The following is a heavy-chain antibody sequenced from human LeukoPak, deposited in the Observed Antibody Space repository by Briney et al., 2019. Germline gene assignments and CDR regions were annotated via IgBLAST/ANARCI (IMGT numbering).Heavy chain of an antibody. CDR3: AREGTAMVSFDY. CDR2: ITSGGNTI. Sequence: GGSMSLSRAASGFSSSSYEMNWVRPAPGKGQEWVSYITSGGNTIYYADSVKGRFAITRDNAKSSLYLQMNSLRAEGRAVYYCAREGTAMVSFDYWGQGTLGTVSS. CDR1: GFSSSSYE. V-gene: IGHV3-48*03. J-gene: IGHJ4*02. D-gene: IGHD5-18*01.